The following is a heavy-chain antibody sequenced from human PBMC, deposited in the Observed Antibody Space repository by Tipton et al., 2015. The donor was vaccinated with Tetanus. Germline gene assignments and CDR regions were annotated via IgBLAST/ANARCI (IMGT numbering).Heavy chain of an antibody. V-gene: IGHV3-23*01. CDR2: ISASGDST. J-gene: IGHJ4*02. Sequence: SLRLSCAASGFTFSSYSMTWVRQSSGKGLEWVSAISASGDSTYYADFVKGRFIISRDTSKNTLYLQMNSLRAEDTAVYYCARSPSPFDYWGQGTLVTVSS. CDR3: ARSPSPFDY. CDR1: GFTFSSYS.